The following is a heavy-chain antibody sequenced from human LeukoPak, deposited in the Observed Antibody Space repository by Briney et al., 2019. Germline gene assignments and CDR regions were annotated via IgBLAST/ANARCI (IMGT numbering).Heavy chain of an antibody. CDR3: ARAGEVRTIFGVSWVY. J-gene: IGHJ4*02. Sequence: SVKVSCKASGGTFSSYAISWVRQAPGQGLEWMGGIIPIFGTANYAQKFQGRVTITADESTSTAYMELSSLRSEDTAVYYCARAGEVRTIFGVSWVYWGQGALVTVSS. CDR1: GGTFSSYA. V-gene: IGHV1-69*13. CDR2: IIPIFGTA. D-gene: IGHD3-3*01.